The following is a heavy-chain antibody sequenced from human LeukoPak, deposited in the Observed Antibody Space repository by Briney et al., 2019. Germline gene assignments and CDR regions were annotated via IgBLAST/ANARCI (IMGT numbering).Heavy chain of an antibody. Sequence: GGSLRLSCAASGFTFSSYAMSWVRQAPGKGLEWVSAISGSGGSTYYADSVKGRFTISRDSTKNSLYLQMNSLRAGDTAVYYCARGGLNFDAFDIWGQGTMVTVSS. CDR1: GFTFSSYA. D-gene: IGHD1-7*01. V-gene: IGHV3-23*01. J-gene: IGHJ3*02. CDR2: ISGSGGST. CDR3: ARGGLNFDAFDI.